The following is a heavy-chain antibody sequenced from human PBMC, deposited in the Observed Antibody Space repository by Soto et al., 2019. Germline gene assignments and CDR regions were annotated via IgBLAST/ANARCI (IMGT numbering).Heavy chain of an antibody. CDR1: GFIFSDHA. J-gene: IGHJ4*02. D-gene: IGHD1-26*01. CDR3: AKKYRGTYPFDY. V-gene: IGHV3-23*01. CDR2: ISGNGIAT. Sequence: GGSLRLSCEASGFIFSDHAMSWVRQAPGKGLEWVSAISGNGIATYYADSVKGRFTISRDNSKNTLYLQMDSLRAEDTAIYYCAKKYRGTYPFDYWGQGTLVTVSS.